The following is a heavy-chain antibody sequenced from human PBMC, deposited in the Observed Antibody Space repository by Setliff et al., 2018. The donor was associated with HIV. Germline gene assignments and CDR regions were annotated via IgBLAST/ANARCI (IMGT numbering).Heavy chain of an antibody. D-gene: IGHD3-3*01. CDR1: GGSINSGSYY. CDR3: ARGVVDYDFWSGSGDYYYMDV. V-gene: IGHV4-61*01. Sequence: PSETLSLTCTVSGGSINSGSYYWSWIRQSPGRGLEWIGYIYYSVSTKYNPSLKSRVSMSIDTPKNQFSLKMSSVTAADTAVYYCARGVVDYDFWSGSGDYYYMDVWGKGTTVTVSS. J-gene: IGHJ6*03. CDR2: IYYSVST.